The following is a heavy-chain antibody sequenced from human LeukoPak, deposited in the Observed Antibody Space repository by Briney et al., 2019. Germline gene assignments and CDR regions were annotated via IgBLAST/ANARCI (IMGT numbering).Heavy chain of an antibody. CDR2: ISGSEGST. CDR1: GFTLSSYG. CDR3: AKLKVGYCSSTSCLNWFDP. D-gene: IGHD2-2*03. V-gene: IGHV3-23*01. Sequence: GGSLRLSCTASGFTLSSYGMSWVRQAPGKGLEWVSTISGSEGSTYYADSVKGRFTISRDNSKNTLYPQMNSLRAEDTAIYYCAKLKVGYCSSTSCLNWFDPWGQGTLVTVSS. J-gene: IGHJ5*02.